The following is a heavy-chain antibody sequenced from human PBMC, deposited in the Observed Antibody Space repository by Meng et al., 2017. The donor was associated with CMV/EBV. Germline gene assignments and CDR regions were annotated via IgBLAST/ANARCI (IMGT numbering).Heavy chain of an antibody. D-gene: IGHD6-13*01. V-gene: IGHV3-73*01. Sequence: ASGFPFSGSAMHWVRQASGKGLEWVGRIRSKANSYATAYAASVKGRFTISRDDSKNTAYLQMNSLKTEDTAVYYCTRVAAAGSMDVWGQGTTVTVSS. CDR3: TRVAAAGSMDV. CDR2: IRSKANSYAT. J-gene: IGHJ6*02. CDR1: GFPFSGSA.